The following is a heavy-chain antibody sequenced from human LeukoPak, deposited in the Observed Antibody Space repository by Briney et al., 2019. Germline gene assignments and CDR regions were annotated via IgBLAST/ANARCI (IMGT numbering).Heavy chain of an antibody. D-gene: IGHD6-13*01. J-gene: IGHJ4*02. CDR1: GYTFTGYY. Sequence: ASVKVSCKASGYTFTGYYMHWVRQAPGQGLEWMGWINPNSGGTNYAQKFQGRVTMTRDTSIGTAYMELSRLRSDDTAVYYCARSESIAAASWYYFDYWGQGTLVTVSS. V-gene: IGHV1-2*02. CDR3: ARSESIAAASWYYFDY. CDR2: INPNSGGT.